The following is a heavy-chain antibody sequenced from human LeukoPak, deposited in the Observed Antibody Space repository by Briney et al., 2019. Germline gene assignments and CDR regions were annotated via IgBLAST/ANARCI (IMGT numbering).Heavy chain of an antibody. CDR3: ARWGKAVAARPSNYYYYYMDV. CDR1: GYTFTGYY. Sequence: ASVKVSCKTSGYTFTGYYIHWVRQAPGQGLEWMGWINPNSGGTNYAQKFQGRVTMTRDTSISTAYMELSRLRSDDTAVYYCARWGKAVAARPSNYYYYYMDVWGKGTTVTVSS. CDR2: INPNSGGT. V-gene: IGHV1-2*02. D-gene: IGHD6-6*01. J-gene: IGHJ6*03.